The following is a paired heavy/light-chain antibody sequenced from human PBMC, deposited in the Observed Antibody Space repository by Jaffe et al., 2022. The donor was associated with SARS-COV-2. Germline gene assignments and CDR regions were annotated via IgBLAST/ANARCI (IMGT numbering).Light chain of an antibody. CDR3: QQSYSTPYT. Sequence: DIVMTQSPDSLAVSLGERATINCKSSQNVLSRSNNKNYLAWYQQKPGQPPKLLIYWASTRQSGVPDRFSGSGSGTDFTLTVSSLRAEDVAIYYCQQSYSTPYTFGQGTKLEIK. V-gene: IGKV4-1*01. CDR2: WAS. J-gene: IGKJ2*01. CDR1: QNVLSRSNNKNY.
Heavy chain of an antibody. Sequence: QVQLVESGGGLVKPGGSLRLSCAASGFTFSNYYMSWFRQAPGKGLEWISYINSGDTTIHYADSVRGRSTISRDNAKNSLYLQMDSLRVEDTAVYYCASGSVASGSWDYWGQGTLVTVSS. V-gene: IGHV3-11*01. CDR1: GFTFSNYY. J-gene: IGHJ4*02. D-gene: IGHD3-10*01. CDR2: INSGDTTI. CDR3: ASGSVASGSWDY.